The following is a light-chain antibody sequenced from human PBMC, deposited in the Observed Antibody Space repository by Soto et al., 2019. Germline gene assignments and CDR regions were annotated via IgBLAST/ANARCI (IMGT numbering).Light chain of an antibody. J-gene: IGKJ1*01. CDR1: QSISSW. CDR3: QQYNTYPET. Sequence: DIQMTQYPSTLSASVGDRVTITCRASQSISSWLAWYQQKAGKAPKLLIYDASTLESGVPSRFSGSGSGTEFTLTITSLQPDDFANYYCQQYNTYPETFGQGTKVDIK. V-gene: IGKV1-5*01. CDR2: DAS.